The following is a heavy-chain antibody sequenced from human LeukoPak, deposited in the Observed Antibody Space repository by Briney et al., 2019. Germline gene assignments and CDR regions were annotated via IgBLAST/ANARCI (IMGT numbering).Heavy chain of an antibody. J-gene: IGHJ3*02. V-gene: IGHV1-69*13. CDR2: IIPIFGTA. CDR3: ARDFHCSSTSCNDAFDI. D-gene: IGHD2-2*01. CDR1: GGTFSSYA. Sequence: ASVKVPCKASGGTFSSYAISWVRQAPGQGLEWMGGIIPIFGTANYAQKFQGRVTITADESTSTAYMELSSLRSEDTAVYYCARDFHCSSTSCNDAFDIWGQGTMVTVSS.